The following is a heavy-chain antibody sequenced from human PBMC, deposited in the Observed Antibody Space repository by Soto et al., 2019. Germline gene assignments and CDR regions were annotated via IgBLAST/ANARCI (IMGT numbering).Heavy chain of an antibody. CDR3: ARATSDYYDSSGSINWFDP. Sequence: QLQLQESGSGLVKPSQTLSLTCAVSGGSISSGGYSWSWIRQPPGKGLEWIGYIYHSGSTYYNPSLKSRVTISVARSKNQFSLKLSSVTAADTAVYYCARATSDYYDSSGSINWFDPWGQGTLVTVSS. CDR2: IYHSGST. D-gene: IGHD3-22*01. CDR1: GGSISSGGYS. V-gene: IGHV4-30-2*01. J-gene: IGHJ5*02.